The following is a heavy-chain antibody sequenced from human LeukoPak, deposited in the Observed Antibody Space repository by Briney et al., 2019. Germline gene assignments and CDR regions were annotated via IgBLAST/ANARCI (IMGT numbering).Heavy chain of an antibody. V-gene: IGHV4-39*01. CDR3: ARIYRYSGLNYYFDQ. D-gene: IGHD5-12*01. J-gene: IGHJ4*02. CDR2: IFYSGNT. Sequence: SETLSLTCTVSGGSISSSSYYWGWIRQPPGKGLEWIGNIFYSGNTYYNPSLKSRVTISVDTSKNQFSLRLISVTAADTAVYYCARIYRYSGLNYYFDQCGQGTLVSVSS. CDR1: GGSISSSSYY.